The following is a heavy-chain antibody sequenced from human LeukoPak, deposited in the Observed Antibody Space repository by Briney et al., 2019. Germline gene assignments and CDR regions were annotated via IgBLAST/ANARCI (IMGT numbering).Heavy chain of an antibody. J-gene: IGHJ3*02. D-gene: IGHD1-26*01. Sequence: SETLSLTCPVSGGSISSSSYYWGWIRQPPGKGLEWIGSIYYSGSTYYNPSLKSRVTISVDTSKNQFSLKLSSVTAADTAVYYCARDSGSYFDAFDIWGQGTMVTVSS. V-gene: IGHV4-39*07. CDR3: ARDSGSYFDAFDI. CDR1: GGSISSSSYY. CDR2: IYYSGST.